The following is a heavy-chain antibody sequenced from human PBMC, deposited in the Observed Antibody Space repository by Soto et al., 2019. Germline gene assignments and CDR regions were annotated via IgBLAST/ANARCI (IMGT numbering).Heavy chain of an antibody. V-gene: IGHV3-23*01. D-gene: IGHD4-4*01. CDR3: AKVQVEHSNYGGGYLSDY. J-gene: IGHJ4*02. Sequence: EVQLLESGGDLVQPGGSLRLSCAASGFTFRNYAMTWVRQAPGKGLEWVSSISSGGDNTWYADSVKGRFTISRDNSRDTLYLHMNTLRGDDTAIFYCAKVQVEHSNYGGGYLSDYWGQGTLVNVSS. CDR2: ISSGGDNT. CDR1: GFTFRNYA.